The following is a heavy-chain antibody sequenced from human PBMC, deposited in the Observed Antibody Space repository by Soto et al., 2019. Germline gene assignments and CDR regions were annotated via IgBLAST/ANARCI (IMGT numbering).Heavy chain of an antibody. CDR1: GFTFSSYA. V-gene: IGHV3-23*01. Sequence: GGSLRLSCAASGFTFSSYAMSWVRQAPGKGLEWVSAISGSGGSTYYADSVKGRFTISRDNSKNTLYLQMNSLRAEDTAVYYCAKDGFGVVVAATNYYYYMDVWGKGTTVTVSS. J-gene: IGHJ6*03. CDR2: ISGSGGST. D-gene: IGHD2-15*01. CDR3: AKDGFGVVVAATNYYYYMDV.